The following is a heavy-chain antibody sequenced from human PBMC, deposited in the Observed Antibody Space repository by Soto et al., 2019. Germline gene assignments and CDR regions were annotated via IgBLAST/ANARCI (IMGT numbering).Heavy chain of an antibody. J-gene: IGHJ4*02. Sequence: EVQLLESGGGLVQPGGSLRLSCAASGFTFSSYAMSWVRQAPGKGLEWVSAISGSGGSAYYADSVKGRFTISRDNSKNTLYLQMNSLRAEDTAVYYCAKRDWSSWLPFDYWGQGTLVTVSS. CDR2: ISGSGGSA. CDR1: GFTFSSYA. D-gene: IGHD6-13*01. V-gene: IGHV3-23*01. CDR3: AKRDWSSWLPFDY.